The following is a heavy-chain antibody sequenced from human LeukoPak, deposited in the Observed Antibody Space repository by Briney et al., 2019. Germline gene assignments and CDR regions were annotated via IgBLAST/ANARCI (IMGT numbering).Heavy chain of an antibody. V-gene: IGHV4-39*01. Sequence: PSETLSLTCTVSGGSISSYYWGWIRQPPGKGLEWIGSIYYSGSTYYNPSLKSRVTISVDTSKNQFSLKLSSVTAADTAVYYCARRRIAAAGTDYWGQGTLVTVSS. J-gene: IGHJ4*02. CDR1: GGSISSYY. CDR2: IYYSGST. D-gene: IGHD6-13*01. CDR3: ARRRIAAAGTDY.